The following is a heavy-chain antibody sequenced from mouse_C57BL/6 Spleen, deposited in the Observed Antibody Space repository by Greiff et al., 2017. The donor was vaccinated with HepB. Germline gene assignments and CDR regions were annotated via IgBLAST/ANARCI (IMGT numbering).Heavy chain of an antibody. V-gene: IGHV1-64*01. D-gene: IGHD2-3*01. CDR2: IHPNSGST. J-gene: IGHJ4*01. CDR3: ARRAYDGYNGAMDY. CDR1: GYTFTSYW. Sequence: QVQLKQPGAELVKPGASVKLSCKASGYTFTSYWMHWVKQRPGQGLEWIGMIHPNSGSTNYNEKFKSKATLTVDKSSSTAYMQLSSLTSEDSAVYYCARRAYDGYNGAMDYWGQGTSVTVSS.